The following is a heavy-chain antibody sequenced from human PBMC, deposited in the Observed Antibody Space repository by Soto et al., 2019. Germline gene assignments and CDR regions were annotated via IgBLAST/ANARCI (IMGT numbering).Heavy chain of an antibody. CDR3: AKGLGSGSYAASDS. D-gene: IGHD1-26*01. CDR1: GFTFSSYA. V-gene: IGHV3-23*01. CDR2: ITGSGDRT. J-gene: IGHJ5*01. Sequence: GGSLRLSCAASGFTFSSYALSWVRQAPGKGLEWVSAITGSGDRTYYADSVKGRLTISRDNSKNTLSLEMNSLRAEDTAVYYCAKGLGSGSYAASDSWGQGTLVTVSS.